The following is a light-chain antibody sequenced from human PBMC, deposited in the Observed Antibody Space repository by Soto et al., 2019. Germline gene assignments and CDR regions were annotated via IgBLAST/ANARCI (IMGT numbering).Light chain of an antibody. CDR2: DVS. CDR3: SSYASSRPLDVV. V-gene: IGLV2-14*01. J-gene: IGLJ2*01. Sequence: QSALTQPASVSGSPGQSITISCTGTSSDVGGYNYVSWYQQHPGKAPKLMVYDVSNRPSGVSNRFSGSKSGNTASLTISGLRAEDEADYYCSSYASSRPLDVVFGGGTKVTVL. CDR1: SSDVGGYNY.